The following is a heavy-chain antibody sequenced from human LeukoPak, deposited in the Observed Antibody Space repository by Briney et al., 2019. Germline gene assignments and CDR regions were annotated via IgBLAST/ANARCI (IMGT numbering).Heavy chain of an antibody. D-gene: IGHD2-2*01. V-gene: IGHV3-74*01. CDR3: AASGVPASSARIGY. J-gene: IGHJ4*02. CDR1: GFTFSNYW. Sequence: PGGSLRLSCAASGFTFSNYWMFWVRQVPGKGLVWVSRINSDGSSTNYADFVKGRFTISRDNAKNTLYLQMNSLRADDTAVYYCAASGVPASSARIGYWGQGTLVTVSS. CDR2: INSDGSST.